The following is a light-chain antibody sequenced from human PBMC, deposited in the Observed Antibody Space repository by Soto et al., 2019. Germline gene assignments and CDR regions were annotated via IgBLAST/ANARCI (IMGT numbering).Light chain of an antibody. CDR2: DAS. CDR3: HQRSNWPPT. J-gene: IGKJ5*01. Sequence: EIVLTQSPATLSLSPGERATLSCRASQSVSSYLAWYQQKPGQAPRLLIYDASNRASGIPARFSGSGSGTDFTPTISSLEPEDFAVYYCHQRSNWPPTFGQGTRLEIK. V-gene: IGKV3-11*01. CDR1: QSVSSY.